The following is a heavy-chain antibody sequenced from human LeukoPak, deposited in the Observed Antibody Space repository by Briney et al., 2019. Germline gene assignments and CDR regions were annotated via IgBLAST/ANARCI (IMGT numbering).Heavy chain of an antibody. Sequence: GASVKVSCKASGYTFTAFYMHWVRQAPGQGLEWMGWINPNSGGTNYAQKFQGWVTMTRDTSISTAYMELSRLRSDDTAVYYCARAHYGDYGGYYFDYWGRGTLVTFSS. CDR1: GYTFTAFY. V-gene: IGHV1-2*04. J-gene: IGHJ4*02. CDR3: ARAHYGDYGGYYFDY. CDR2: INPNSGGT. D-gene: IGHD4-17*01.